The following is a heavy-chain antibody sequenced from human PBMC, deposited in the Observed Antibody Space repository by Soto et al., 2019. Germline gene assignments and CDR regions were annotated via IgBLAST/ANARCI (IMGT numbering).Heavy chain of an antibody. CDR1: GFTFSSYA. J-gene: IGHJ4*02. D-gene: IGHD1-26*01. V-gene: IGHV3-23*01. CDR2: ISGSGGST. CDR3: AKDPRITLVGATYYFDY. Sequence: GGSLRLSCAASGFTFSSYAMSWVRQAPGKGLEWVSAISGSGGSTYYADSVKGRFTISRDNSKNTLYLQMNSLRAEDTAVYYCAKDPRITLVGATYYFDYWGQGTLVTVSS.